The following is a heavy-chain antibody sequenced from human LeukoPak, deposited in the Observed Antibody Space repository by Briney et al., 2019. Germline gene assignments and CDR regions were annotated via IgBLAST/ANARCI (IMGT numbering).Heavy chain of an antibody. CDR2: IIPIFGTA. V-gene: IGHV1-69*13. J-gene: IGHJ4*02. CDR3: ASKRGYSYGLDY. CDR1: GGTFSSYA. Sequence: PVKVSCKASGGTFSSYAISWVRQAPGQGLEWMGGIIPIFGTANYAQKFQGRVTITADESTSTGYMELSSLRSEDTAVYYCASKRGYSYGLDYWGQGTLVTVSS. D-gene: IGHD5-18*01.